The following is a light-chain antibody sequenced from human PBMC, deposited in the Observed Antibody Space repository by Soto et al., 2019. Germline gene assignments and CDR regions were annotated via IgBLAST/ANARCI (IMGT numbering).Light chain of an antibody. V-gene: IGLV1-47*02. J-gene: IGLJ1*01. CDR2: DND. Sequence: QSVLTQPPSASGPPGQRVTISYSGGSSNIGSNFVYWYQQLPGTAPKLLIYDNDQRPSGVPDRISGSKSGTSASLAISGLRSEDEADYYCAAWDDSLSGRYVFGTGTKLTVL. CDR1: SSNIGSNF. CDR3: AAWDDSLSGRYV.